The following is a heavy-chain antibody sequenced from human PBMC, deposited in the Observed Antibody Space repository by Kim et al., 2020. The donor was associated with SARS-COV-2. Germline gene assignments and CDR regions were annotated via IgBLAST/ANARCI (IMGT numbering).Heavy chain of an antibody. V-gene: IGHV3-72*01. CDR1: GFTFSDHY. CDR2: IRNKANSHTT. Sequence: GGSLRLSCAGTGFTFSDHYMGWVRQAPGRGLEWVGRIRNKANSHTTEYAASVKGRFTISRDDSKNSLYLQMSSLKTDDTAVYFCFSLGLDGWGQGTMVTV. D-gene: IGHD1-1*01. J-gene: IGHJ4*02. CDR3: FSLGLDG.